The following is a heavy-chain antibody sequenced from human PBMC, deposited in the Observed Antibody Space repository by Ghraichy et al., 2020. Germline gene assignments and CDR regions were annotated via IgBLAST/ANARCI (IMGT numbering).Heavy chain of an antibody. CDR2: IYYSGTT. J-gene: IGHJ5*02. CDR3: ARELPQSYNGGWYGWLDP. Sequence: SQTLSLTCTVSGGSVSSNSHYWSWIRQPPGKGLEWVGYIYYSGTTNYNPSLKSRVTISVDTSKNQFSLKLSSVTTADTAVYYCARELPQSYNGGWYGWLDPWGQGTLVTVSS. CDR1: GGSVSSNSHY. D-gene: IGHD6-19*01. V-gene: IGHV4-61*01.